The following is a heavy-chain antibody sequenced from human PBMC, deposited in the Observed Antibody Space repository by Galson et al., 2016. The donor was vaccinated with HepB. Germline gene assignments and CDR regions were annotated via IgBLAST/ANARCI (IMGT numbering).Heavy chain of an antibody. CDR3: AHASCWLFDY. V-gene: IGHV2-5*02. D-gene: IGHD6-19*01. Sequence: PALVKPTQTLTLTCTFSGFSLDSRSVGVGWIRQPPGKALEWLALIYWDDDNHYRPSLKSRPTVSRDTSKNQVVLTMTNMDPGGTGRYYRAHASCWLFDYWGQGILVTVSS. CDR2: IYWDDDN. J-gene: IGHJ4*02. CDR1: GFSLDSRSVG.